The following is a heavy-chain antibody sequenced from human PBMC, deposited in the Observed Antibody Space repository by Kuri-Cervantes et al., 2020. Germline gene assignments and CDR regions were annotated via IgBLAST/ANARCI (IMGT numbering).Heavy chain of an antibody. V-gene: IGHV3-7*01. CDR2: IKQDGSEK. J-gene: IGHJ6*03. D-gene: IGHD2-2*03. Sequence: GGSLRLSCAASGFTFSSYAMSWVRQALGKGLEWVANIKQDGSEKYYVDSVKGRFTISRDNAKNSLYLQMNSLRAEDTAVYYCAREGGYCSSTSCYGYYYMDVWGKGTTVTVSS. CDR3: AREGGYCSSTSCYGYYYMDV. CDR1: GFTFSSYA.